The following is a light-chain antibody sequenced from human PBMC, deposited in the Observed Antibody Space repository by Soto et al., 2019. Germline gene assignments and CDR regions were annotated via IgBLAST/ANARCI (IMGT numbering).Light chain of an antibody. CDR2: AAS. V-gene: IGKV1-39*01. Sequence: DIQMTQSPSSLSASLGDRVAITCRASQSISSYLNWYQQKPGKAPKVLIYAASSLQSGVPSRFSGSGSGTDFTLTISSLQPEDFATYYCQQSYTTPRTFGQGTKVDIK. CDR1: QSISSY. J-gene: IGKJ1*01. CDR3: QQSYTTPRT.